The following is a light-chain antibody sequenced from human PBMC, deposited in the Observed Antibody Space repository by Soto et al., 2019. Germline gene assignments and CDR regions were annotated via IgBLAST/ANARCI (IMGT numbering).Light chain of an antibody. V-gene: IGLV2-14*01. CDR2: EVS. CDR1: SSDVGGYNY. CDR3: SSYTVSSTVI. J-gene: IGLJ2*01. Sequence: QSALTQPASVSGSPGQSVTISCTGTSSDVGGYNYVSWYQQHPDKAPKLIIYEVSNRPSGISNRFSGSKSGNTASLTISGLQAEDEADYYCSSYTVSSTVIFGGGTKLTVL.